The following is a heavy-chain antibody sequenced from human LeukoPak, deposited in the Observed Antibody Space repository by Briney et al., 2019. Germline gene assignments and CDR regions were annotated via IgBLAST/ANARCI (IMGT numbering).Heavy chain of an antibody. D-gene: IGHD4-17*01. CDR2: IIPIFGTA. J-gene: IGHJ5*02. Sequence: ASVKVSCKASGGTFSSYAISWVRQAPGQGLEWMGGIIPIFGTANYAQKFQGRVTITTDESTSTAYMELSSLRSEDTAVYYCARGPYGDARNSVLPRFDPWGQGTLVTVSS. V-gene: IGHV1-69*05. CDR1: GGTFSSYA. CDR3: ARGPYGDARNSVLPRFDP.